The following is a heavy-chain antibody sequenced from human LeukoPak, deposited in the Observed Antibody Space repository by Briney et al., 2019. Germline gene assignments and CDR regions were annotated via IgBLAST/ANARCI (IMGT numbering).Heavy chain of an antibody. J-gene: IGHJ4*02. Sequence: PGGSLRLSCAASGFTFSRSWMTWVRQAPGKGREWGANINEDETQKYYVDSVKGLFSISRDNAKTSVYLKMERLRAADTAIYYCTNSNRFWGRSDSWGQGTLVTVSS. CDR1: GFTFSRSW. CDR2: INEDETQK. CDR3: TNSNRFWGRSDS. D-gene: IGHD3-16*01. V-gene: IGHV3-7*01.